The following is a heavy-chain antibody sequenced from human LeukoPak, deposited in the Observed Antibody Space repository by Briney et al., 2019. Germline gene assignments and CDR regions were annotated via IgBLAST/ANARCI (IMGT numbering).Heavy chain of an antibody. D-gene: IGHD3-22*01. V-gene: IGHV4-59*08. Sequence: SETLSLTCSVSGGTINSYYWSWIRQPPGKGLESIGYIDNSGNTKYNPSLKSRVSISVDTSKNQFSLKLTSVTAADTAVYYCARLRMGHYNNGYFPYYFDSWGQGTLVTVSS. CDR3: ARLRMGHYNNGYFPYYFDS. CDR2: IDNSGNT. CDR1: GGTINSYY. J-gene: IGHJ4*02.